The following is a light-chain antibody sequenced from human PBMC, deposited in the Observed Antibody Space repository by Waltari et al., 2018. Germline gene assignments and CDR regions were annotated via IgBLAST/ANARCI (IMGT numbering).Light chain of an antibody. CDR3: QHYNIYPVM. J-gene: IGKJ5*01. CDR2: EAS. CDR1: QSISDW. Sequence: DIQMTQSPSTLSASVGDRVTITCRASQSISDWVALYQHKPGKAPNLLIYEASSLESGVPSRFSGSGSGEEFTLTISSLQPDDFATYYCQHYNIYPVMFGQGTRLEIK. V-gene: IGKV1-5*03.